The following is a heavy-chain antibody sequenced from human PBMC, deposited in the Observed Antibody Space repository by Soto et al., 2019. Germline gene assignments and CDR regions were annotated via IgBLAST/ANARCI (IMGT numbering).Heavy chain of an antibody. D-gene: IGHD3-10*01. Sequence: QVQLVQSGAEVKKPGASVKVSCKPSGYTFTSYGITWVRQAPGQGLEWMGWISAYNGYTNYAQEFQGIVTMTTDTPTSTAYLVPGSLGSDDTAVYYCASGWFGEFVYQFDYWGQGTLVTVSA. CDR1: GYTFTSYG. J-gene: IGHJ4*02. CDR3: ASGWFGEFVYQFDY. V-gene: IGHV1-18*01. CDR2: ISAYNGYT.